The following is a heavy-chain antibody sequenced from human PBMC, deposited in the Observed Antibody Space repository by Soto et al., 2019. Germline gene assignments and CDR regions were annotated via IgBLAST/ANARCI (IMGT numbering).Heavy chain of an antibody. V-gene: IGHV3-30-3*01. Sequence: LRLTCAASGFTFSSYDMHWVRQAPGKGLEWVAVISYDGSNKYYADSVKGRFTISRDNSKNTLYLQMSSLRSDDTAVDYCARALYGGEGMDVGGQGTTVTV. D-gene: IGHD3-16*01. CDR3: ARALYGGEGMDV. CDR2: ISYDGSNK. J-gene: IGHJ6*02. CDR1: GFTFSSYD.